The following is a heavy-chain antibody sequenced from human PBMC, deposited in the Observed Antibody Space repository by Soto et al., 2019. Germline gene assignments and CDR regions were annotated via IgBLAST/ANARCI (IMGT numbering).Heavy chain of an antibody. Sequence: ASVKVSCKASGGTFSSYTISWVRQAPGQGLEWMGRIIPILGIANYAQKFQGRVTITADKSTSTAYMELSSLRSEDTAVYYCARDRGRPDLRDTHYYDSSDLDYGMDVWGQGTTVTVSS. V-gene: IGHV1-69*04. CDR3: ARDRGRPDLRDTHYYDSSDLDYGMDV. CDR2: IIPILGIA. CDR1: GGTFSSYT. D-gene: IGHD3-22*01. J-gene: IGHJ6*02.